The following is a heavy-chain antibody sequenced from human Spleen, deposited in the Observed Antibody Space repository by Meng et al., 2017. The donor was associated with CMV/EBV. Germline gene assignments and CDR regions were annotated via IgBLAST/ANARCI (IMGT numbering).Heavy chain of an antibody. CDR1: GVSISSSNW. Sequence: SETLSLTCAVSGVSISSSNWWTWVRQPPGKGLEWIGEINHSGSTNYNPSLKSRVTISVDTSKNQFSLKLSSVTAADTAVYYCARRGLGRPDYWGQGTLVTVSS. V-gene: IGHV4-4*02. D-gene: IGHD6-6*01. J-gene: IGHJ4*02. CDR2: INHSGST. CDR3: ARRGLGRPDY.